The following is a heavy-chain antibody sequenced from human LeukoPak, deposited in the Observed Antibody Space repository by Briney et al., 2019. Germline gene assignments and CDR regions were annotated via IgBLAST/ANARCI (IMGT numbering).Heavy chain of an antibody. Sequence: ASVKVSCKASGYTFTKYVVHWVRQAPGQRPDWMGWINAGNGDTKYSQNFQDRVTITRDTSANTAYMELSSLTSEDTALYYCARDGCGDTCYPGGYWGQGTLVTVSS. D-gene: IGHD2-21*01. V-gene: IGHV1-3*01. CDR2: INAGNGDT. J-gene: IGHJ4*02. CDR1: GYTFTKYV. CDR3: ARDGCGDTCYPGGY.